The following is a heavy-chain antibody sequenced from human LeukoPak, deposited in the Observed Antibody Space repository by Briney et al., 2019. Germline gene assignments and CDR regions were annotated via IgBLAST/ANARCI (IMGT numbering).Heavy chain of an antibody. CDR1: GGSISSYY. D-gene: IGHD3-10*01. J-gene: IGHJ4*02. CDR3: ARFTMVRGVTSGIFDY. V-gene: IGHV4-4*09. Sequence: TTSETLSLTCTVSGGSISSYYWSWIRQPPGKGLEWIGYIYTSGSTNYNPSLKSRVTISVDTSKNQFSLKLSSVTAADTAVYYCARFTMVRGVTSGIFDYWGQGTLVTVSS. CDR2: IYTSGST.